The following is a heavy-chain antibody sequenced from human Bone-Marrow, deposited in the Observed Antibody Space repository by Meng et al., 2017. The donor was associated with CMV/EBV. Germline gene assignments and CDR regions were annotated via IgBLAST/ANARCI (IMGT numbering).Heavy chain of an antibody. CDR3: ASSRFFDY. J-gene: IGHJ4*02. CDR2: ISYDGINK. V-gene: IGHV3-30*14. CDR1: GFTFSSYT. Sequence: GSLRLSCAASGFTFSSYTMHWVRQAPGKGLEWVAIISYDGINKFYADSVKGRFTISRDNSKNTLYLQMNSLRAEDTAVYYCASSRFFDYWGQGTLVTVSS.